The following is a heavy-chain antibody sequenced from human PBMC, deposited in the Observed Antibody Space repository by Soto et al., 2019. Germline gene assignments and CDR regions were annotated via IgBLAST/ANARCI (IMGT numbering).Heavy chain of an antibody. CDR2: ISGSGGSGRG. Sequence: EVQLLESGGGLVQPGGSLRLSCVGSGFSFRKYAMNWVRQAPGKGLEWVSGISGSGGSGRGFYADPVKGRFTISRDNSKNTLYLEMNSLRAEDTAVYYCAKDLDDYSSAIDFWCQGTLVTVSS. V-gene: IGHV3-23*01. D-gene: IGHD4-4*01. J-gene: IGHJ4*02. CDR3: AKDLDDYSSAIDF. CDR1: GFSFRKYA.